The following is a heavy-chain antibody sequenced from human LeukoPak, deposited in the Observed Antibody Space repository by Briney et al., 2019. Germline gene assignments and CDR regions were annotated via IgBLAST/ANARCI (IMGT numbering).Heavy chain of an antibody. D-gene: IGHD3-9*01. Sequence: PSETLSLTCTVSGGSISSSSYYWGWIRQPPGKGLEWIGSIYYSGSTYYNPSLKSRVTISVDRSKNQFSLKLSSVTAADTAVYYCARGLRYFDWSNNLDAFDIWGQGTMVTVSS. V-gene: IGHV4-39*07. CDR2: IYYSGST. CDR1: GGSISSSSYY. J-gene: IGHJ3*02. CDR3: ARGLRYFDWSNNLDAFDI.